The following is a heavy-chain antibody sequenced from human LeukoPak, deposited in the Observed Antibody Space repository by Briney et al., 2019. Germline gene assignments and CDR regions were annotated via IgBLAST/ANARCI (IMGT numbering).Heavy chain of an antibody. Sequence: GGSLRLSCAASGFTFSSHGMHWVRQAPGKGLEWVAIIWYDGSNKYYADSVKGRFTISRDNAKTSLYLQMNTLRDEDTAVYYCARDRAAPTWFFDLWGRGTLVLVSS. J-gene: IGHJ2*01. CDR2: IWYDGSNK. CDR1: GFTFSSHG. D-gene: IGHD2-15*01. V-gene: IGHV3-33*01. CDR3: ARDRAAPTWFFDL.